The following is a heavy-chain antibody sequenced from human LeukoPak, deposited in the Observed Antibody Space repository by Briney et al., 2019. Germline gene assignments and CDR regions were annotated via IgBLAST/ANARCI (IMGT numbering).Heavy chain of an antibody. CDR1: GFTLDDYA. CDR2: SNWNSGSK. V-gene: IGHV3-9*01. D-gene: IGHD3-9*01. J-gene: IGHJ4*02. CDR3: ARDILPGYIGEGLDY. Sequence: GRSLRLSCAASGFTLDDYAMHWVRQAPGKGLEWVSGSNWNSGSKGYADSVKGRFTISRDNAKNSLYLHMSSLRAEDTAVYYCARDILPGYIGEGLDYWGQGTLVTVSS.